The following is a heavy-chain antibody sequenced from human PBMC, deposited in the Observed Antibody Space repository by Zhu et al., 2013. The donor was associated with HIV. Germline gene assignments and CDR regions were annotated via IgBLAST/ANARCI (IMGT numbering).Heavy chain of an antibody. Sequence: VQLVQSGAEVKKPGSSVKVSCKASGGTFSSYGLTWVRQAPGQGLEWMAGIIPIFGTANYAQKFQDRVTITADESTRTVYLELSSLRSEDTAMYFCARGGKNCSSTSCIPWGLDCWGQGTLVTVSS. CDR2: IIPIFGTA. J-gene: IGHJ4*02. CDR1: GGTFSSYG. CDR3: ARGGKNCSSTSCIPWGLDC. D-gene: IGHD2-2*01. V-gene: IGHV1-69*12.